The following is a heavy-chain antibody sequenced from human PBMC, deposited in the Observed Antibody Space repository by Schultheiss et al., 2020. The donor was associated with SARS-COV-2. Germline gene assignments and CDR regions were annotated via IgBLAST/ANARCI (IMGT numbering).Heavy chain of an antibody. J-gene: IGHJ1*01. V-gene: IGHV4-34*01. CDR2: INHSGST. CDR3: ARGADYYDSSGYYPVYGY. D-gene: IGHD3-22*01. CDR1: GGSFSGYY. Sequence: GSLRLSCAVYGGSFSGYYWSWIRQPPGKGLEWIGEINHSGSTNYNPSLKSRVTMSVDTSKNQFSLKLSSVTAADTAVYYCARGADYYDSSGYYPVYGYWGQGTLVTVSS.